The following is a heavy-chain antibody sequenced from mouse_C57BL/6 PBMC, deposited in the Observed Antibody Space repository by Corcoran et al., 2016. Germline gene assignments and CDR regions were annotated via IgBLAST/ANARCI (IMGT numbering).Heavy chain of an antibody. V-gene: IGHV3-6*01. D-gene: IGHD1-1*01. CDR3: ARAGSSYWYVDV. CDR2: ISYDGSN. J-gene: IGHJ1*03. CDR1: GYSITSGYY. Sequence: DVQLQESGPGLVKPSQSLSLTCSVTGYSITSGYYWNWIRQFPGNKLEWMGYISYDGSNNYNPSLKNRISITRDTSKNQFFLKLNSGTTEDTATYYCARAGSSYWYVDVWGTGTTVTVSS.